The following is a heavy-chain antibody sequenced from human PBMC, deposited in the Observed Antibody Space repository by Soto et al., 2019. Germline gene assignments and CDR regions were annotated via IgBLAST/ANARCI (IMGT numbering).Heavy chain of an antibody. V-gene: IGHV3-30*03. CDR1: GFSFSNYG. J-gene: IGHJ4*02. Sequence: QVQLVESGGGVVQPGRSLRLSCAASGFSFSNYGMHWVRQAPGRGLEWVAVIYYDGSKKFSADSVKGRFSISRDNYRNTLYLQMDSLRAEDTAVYYCVRDLPLYCRGDCNFDFWGQGTLVTVSS. D-gene: IGHD2-21*02. CDR3: VRDLPLYCRGDCNFDF. CDR2: IYYDGSKK.